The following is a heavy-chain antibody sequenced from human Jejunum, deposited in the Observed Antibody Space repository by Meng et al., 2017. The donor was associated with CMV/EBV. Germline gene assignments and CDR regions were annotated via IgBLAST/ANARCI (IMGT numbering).Heavy chain of an antibody. J-gene: IGHJ6*02. CDR2: IYSGGTI. CDR3: ARNRRNCGSVSCYGYYGMDV. V-gene: IGHV3-53*01. Sequence: SNFMIWVRQPPGKGLEWVSIIYSGGTIKYADSVKGRFTISRDSSTNTLYLQIDSLRAEDTAVYFCARNRRNCGSVSCYGYYGMDVWGQGTTVTVSS. CDR1: SNF. D-gene: IGHD2-2*01.